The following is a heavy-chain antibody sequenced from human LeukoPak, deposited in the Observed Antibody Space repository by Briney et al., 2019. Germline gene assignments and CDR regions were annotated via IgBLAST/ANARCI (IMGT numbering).Heavy chain of an antibody. CDR1: GFTFSSYG. V-gene: IGHV3-30*18. CDR2: ISYDGSNK. J-gene: IGHJ4*02. Sequence: GGSLRLSCAASGFTFSSYGMHWVRQAPGKGLEWVAVISYDGSNKYYADSVKGRFTISRDNSKNTLYLQMNSLRAEDTAVYYCAKEADYYDSSGYCDYWGQGTLVTVSS. D-gene: IGHD3-22*01. CDR3: AKEADYYDSSGYCDY.